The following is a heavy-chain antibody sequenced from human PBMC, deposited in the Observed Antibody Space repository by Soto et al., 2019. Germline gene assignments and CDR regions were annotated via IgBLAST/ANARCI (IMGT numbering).Heavy chain of an antibody. CDR1: GYTFTSYG. J-gene: IGHJ6*02. CDR2: ISAYNGNT. D-gene: IGHD5-18*01. V-gene: IGHV1-18*04. Sequence: ASVKVSCKASGYTFTSYGISWVRQDTGQGLEWMGWISAYNGNTNYAQKLQGRVTMTTDTSTSTAYMELRSLGSADTAVYYCARTAGRKYYYYGMDVWGQGTTVTVSS. CDR3: ARTAGRKYYYYGMDV.